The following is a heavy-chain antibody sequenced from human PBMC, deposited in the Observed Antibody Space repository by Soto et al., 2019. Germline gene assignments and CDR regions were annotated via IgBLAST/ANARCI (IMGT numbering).Heavy chain of an antibody. V-gene: IGHV3-9*01. J-gene: IGHJ3*02. Sequence: EAQLVESGGGLVQPGRPLRLSCEASGFTFADYAMHWVRQGPGKGLEWVSGISWNSGNIGYVDSVKGRFNISRDNAKNSLHLQMNNLRDEDTALYYCAKGRGGATAAISAFDIWGQGSVVTVSS. D-gene: IGHD2-2*01. CDR2: ISWNSGNI. CDR1: GFTFADYA. CDR3: AKGRGGATAAISAFDI.